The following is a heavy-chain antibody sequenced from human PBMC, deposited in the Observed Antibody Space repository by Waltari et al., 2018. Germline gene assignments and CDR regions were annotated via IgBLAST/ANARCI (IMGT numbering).Heavy chain of an antibody. CDR2: ISSSSSTI. CDR1: GFTFSSYL. V-gene: IGHV3-48*01. D-gene: IGHD3-9*01. J-gene: IGHJ4*02. CDR3: ASETANPTGYYPFDY. Sequence: EVQLVESGGGLVQPGGSLRLSCAASGFTFSSYLMNWVRQAPGKGLEWVSYISSSSSTIYYADSVKGRFTISRDNAKNSLYLQMNSRRAEDTAVYYCASETANPTGYYPFDYCGQGTLVTVSS.